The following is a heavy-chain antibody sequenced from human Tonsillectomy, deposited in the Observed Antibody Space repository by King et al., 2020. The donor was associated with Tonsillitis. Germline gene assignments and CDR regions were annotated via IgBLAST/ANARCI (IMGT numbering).Heavy chain of an antibody. CDR3: ATDSKLRCWDPGYFHH. D-gene: IGHD5-24*01. CDR1: GFTFSGFG. V-gene: IGHV3-33*01. Sequence: VQLVESGGGVVQPGRSLRLSCAASGFTFSGFGMHWVRQAPGKGLEWVAFIWFDGNNKNYADSVKGRFTISRDNSKNTMYLQMNTLRVEDTAVYFCATDSKLRCWDPGYFHHWGQGTLVTVSS. CDR2: IWFDGNNK. J-gene: IGHJ1*01.